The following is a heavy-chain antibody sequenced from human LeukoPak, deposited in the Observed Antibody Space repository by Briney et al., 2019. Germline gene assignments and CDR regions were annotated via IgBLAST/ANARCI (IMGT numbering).Heavy chain of an antibody. CDR1: GYTFTSYD. Sequence: GASVKVSCKASGYTFTSYDINWVRQATGQGLEWMGWMNPNSGNTGYAQKFQGRVTMTRNTSISTAYMELSSLRSEDTAVYYCARGNRVLRYFDRLLSHDAFDIWGQGTMVTVSS. D-gene: IGHD3-9*01. V-gene: IGHV1-8*01. CDR3: ARGNRVLRYFDRLLSHDAFDI. J-gene: IGHJ3*02. CDR2: MNPNSGNT.